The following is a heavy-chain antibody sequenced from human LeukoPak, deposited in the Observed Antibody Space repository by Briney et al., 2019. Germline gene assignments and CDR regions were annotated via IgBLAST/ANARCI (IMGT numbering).Heavy chain of an antibody. D-gene: IGHD1-1*01. J-gene: IGHJ4*02. CDR1: GGSISSYY. V-gene: IGHV4-59*08. Sequence: SETLPLTCTVSGGSISSYYWSWIRQPPGKGLEWIGYIYYSGSTNYNPSLKSRVTISVDTSKNQFSLKLSSVTAADTAVYYCASTTGAGLDYWGQGTLVTVSS. CDR3: ASTTGAGLDY. CDR2: IYYSGST.